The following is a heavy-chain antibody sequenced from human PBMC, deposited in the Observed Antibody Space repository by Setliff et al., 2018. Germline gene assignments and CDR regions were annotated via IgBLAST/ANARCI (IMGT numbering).Heavy chain of an antibody. CDR2: INHRGST. D-gene: IGHD1-26*01. Sequence: SETLSLTCAAYGGTFSDYYWTWIRQPPGKGLEWIGEINHRGSTNYNPSLKSRATISIDTSKDQFSLKLISMSAADTAVYYCTRAYSGSHDYWGQGTLVTVSS. CDR1: GGTFSDYY. CDR3: TRAYSGSHDY. V-gene: IGHV4-34*01. J-gene: IGHJ4*02.